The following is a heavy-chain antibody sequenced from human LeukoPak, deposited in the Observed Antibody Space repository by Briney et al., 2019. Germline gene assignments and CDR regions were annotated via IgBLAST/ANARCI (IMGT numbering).Heavy chain of an antibody. D-gene: IGHD6-19*01. J-gene: IGHJ6*02. CDR1: GFTFSSYS. Sequence: GGSLRLSCAASGFTFSSYSMNWVRQAPGKGLEWVSSISSSSSYIYYADSVKGRFIISRDNAKNSLYLQMNSLRAEDTAVYYCARGSGWYYYYYGMDVWGQGTTVTVSS. CDR3: ARGSGWYYYYYGMDV. V-gene: IGHV3-21*01. CDR2: ISSSSSYI.